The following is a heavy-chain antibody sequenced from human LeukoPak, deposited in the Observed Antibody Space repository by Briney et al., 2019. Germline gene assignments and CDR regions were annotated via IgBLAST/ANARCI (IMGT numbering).Heavy chain of an antibody. J-gene: IGHJ6*03. CDR2: IYSSGST. V-gene: IGHV4-39*07. CDR3: ARDRRVTMVRGVIITSDYYYYMDV. D-gene: IGHD3-10*01. Sequence: PSETLSLTCSVSGASISSGSNYWGWIRQPPGKTLEWIGSIYSSGSTYYNPSLKSRVIIIIDTPKNHFSLTLSSVTAADTAVYYCARDRRVTMVRGVIITSDYYYYMDVWGKGTTVTISS. CDR1: GASISSGSNY.